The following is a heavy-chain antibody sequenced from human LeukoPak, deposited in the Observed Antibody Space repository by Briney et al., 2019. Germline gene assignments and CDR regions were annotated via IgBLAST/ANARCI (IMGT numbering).Heavy chain of an antibody. J-gene: IGHJ4*02. CDR2: ISYDGSNK. V-gene: IGHV3-30-3*01. D-gene: IGHD2-2*01. CDR3: ARDWSRCSSTSCYLDY. Sequence: GGSLRLSCAASGFTFSSYAMHWVRQAPGKGLEWVAVISYDGSNKYYADSVKGRFTISRDNSKNTLYLQMNSLRAEDTAVYYCARDWSRCSSTSCYLDYWGQGTLVTVSS. CDR1: GFTFSSYA.